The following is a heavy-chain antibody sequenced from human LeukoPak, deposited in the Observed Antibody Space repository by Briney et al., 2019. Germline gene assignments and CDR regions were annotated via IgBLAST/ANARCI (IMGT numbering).Heavy chain of an antibody. CDR3: AKDRGERHCSSTSCYVEPYFDY. J-gene: IGHJ4*02. Sequence: PGGALRISCAATGFTFSSYAMSWVRQAPGKGLEWVSAISGSGGSTYYADSVKGQFTISRDNSKNTLYLQMNSLRAEDTAVYYCAKDRGERHCSSTSCYVEPYFDYWGQGTLVTVSS. CDR1: GFTFSSYA. V-gene: IGHV3-23*01. D-gene: IGHD2-2*01. CDR2: ISGSGGST.